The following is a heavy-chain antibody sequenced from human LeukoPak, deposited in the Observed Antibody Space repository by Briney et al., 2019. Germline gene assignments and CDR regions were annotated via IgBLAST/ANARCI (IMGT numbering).Heavy chain of an antibody. D-gene: IGHD6-6*01. CDR3: AREYSSSSGRAFDI. V-gene: IGHV3-48*04. CDR1: GFTFSTYS. CDR2: ISSSGSTI. J-gene: IGHJ3*02. Sequence: PGGSLRLSCAASGFTFSTYSMNWVRQAPGKGLEWVSYISSSGSTIYYADSVKDRFTISRDNAKNSLYLQMNSLRAEDTAVYYCAREYSSSSGRAFDIWGQGTMVTVSS.